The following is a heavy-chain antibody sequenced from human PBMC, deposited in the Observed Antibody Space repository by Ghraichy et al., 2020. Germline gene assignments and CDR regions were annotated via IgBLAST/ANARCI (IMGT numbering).Heavy chain of an antibody. Sequence: GGSLRLSCAASGFTFSSYAMSWVRQAPGQGLEWVSAISGSGGSTYYADSVKGRFTISRDNTKNTLYLHMNILRAEDTAVYYCGKVLLTGDWDYGMDVWGQGTTVTVSS. D-gene: IGHD7-27*01. CDR1: GFTFSSYA. J-gene: IGHJ6*02. CDR3: GKVLLTGDWDYGMDV. V-gene: IGHV3-23*01. CDR2: ISGSGGST.